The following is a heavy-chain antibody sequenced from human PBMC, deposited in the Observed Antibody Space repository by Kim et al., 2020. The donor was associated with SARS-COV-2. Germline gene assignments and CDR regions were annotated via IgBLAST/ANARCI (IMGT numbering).Heavy chain of an antibody. CDR1: GFTFSSYG. Sequence: GGSLRLSCAASGFTFSSYGMHWVRQAPGKGLEWVAVISYDGSNKYYADSVKGRFTISRDNSKNTLYLQMNSLRAEDTAVYYCARDPGTYSSSWYAYGDWIDYWVQGTLVTVSS. V-gene: IGHV3-33*05. CDR3: ARDPGTYSSSWYAYGDWIDY. J-gene: IGHJ4*02. CDR2: ISYDGSNK. D-gene: IGHD6-13*01.